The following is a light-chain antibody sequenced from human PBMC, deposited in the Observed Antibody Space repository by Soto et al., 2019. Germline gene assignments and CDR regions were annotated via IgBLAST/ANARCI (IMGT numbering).Light chain of an antibody. CDR3: RHYINSQWT. CDR1: QSVGSTY. CDR2: AAS. Sequence: EIVLTQSPGTLSLSPGERATLSCRPSQSVGSTYLDWYQQKPGQAPRLLIYAASSRATGIPDRFSGSASATDLTLTIARLEPDDFAVYYCRHYINSQWTFGQGTKVEIK. V-gene: IGKV3-20*01. J-gene: IGKJ1*01.